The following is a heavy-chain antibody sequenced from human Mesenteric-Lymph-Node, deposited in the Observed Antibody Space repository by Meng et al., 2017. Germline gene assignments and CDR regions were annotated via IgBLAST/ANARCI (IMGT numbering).Heavy chain of an antibody. V-gene: IGHV1-18*01. CDR3: ARETYHGSGPDY. D-gene: IGHD3-10*01. CDR2: FSVYNGNT. Sequence: QVQLVQSGAEVKKPGASVKVSCKASGYSLSSSGITWVRQASGQGLEWMGWFSVYNGNTNYAQKFQGRVTMTTDTSTTTAYMELRSLRLDDTAIYYCARETYHGSGPDYWGQGALVTVSS. J-gene: IGHJ4*02. CDR1: GYSLSSSG.